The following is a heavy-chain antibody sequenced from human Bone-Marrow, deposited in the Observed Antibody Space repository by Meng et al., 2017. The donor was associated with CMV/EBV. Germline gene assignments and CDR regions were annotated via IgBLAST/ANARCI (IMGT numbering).Heavy chain of an antibody. CDR2: IKRKTDGGTT. CDR1: GFSFSSYG. Sequence: GGSLRLSCAASGFSFSSYGMSWVRQAPGKGLEWVGRIKRKTDGGTTDYAAPVKGRFTISRDDSKNTLYLQMNSLKTEDAAMYYCTTENYQYGMDVWGQGTTVTVAS. CDR3: TTENYQYGMDV. V-gene: IGHV3-15*01. J-gene: IGHJ6*02.